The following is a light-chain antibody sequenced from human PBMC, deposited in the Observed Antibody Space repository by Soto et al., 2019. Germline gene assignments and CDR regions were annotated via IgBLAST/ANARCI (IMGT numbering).Light chain of an antibody. CDR1: QSVSSN. J-gene: IGKJ4*01. CDR3: QQYGASLT. Sequence: EIVMTQSPATLSVSPGERATLSCRASQSVSSNLAWYQQKPGQAPRLLIYGASSRAIGVPDRFSGSGSGTDFTLTISRLEPEDFAVYFCQQYGASLTFGGGTKVEIK. V-gene: IGKV3-20*01. CDR2: GAS.